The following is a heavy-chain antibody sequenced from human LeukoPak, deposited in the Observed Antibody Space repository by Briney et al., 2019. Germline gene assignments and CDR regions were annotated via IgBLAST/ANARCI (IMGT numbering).Heavy chain of an antibody. J-gene: IGHJ4*02. CDR3: ARGGGGNPYYFDY. V-gene: IGHV3-21*01. CDR1: GFTFNNYN. Sequence: GGSLRLSCAASGFTFNNYNMNWVRQAPGKGLEWVSSINSGNNYVYYVDSVKGRFTISRDNAKKSLYLQMNSLRAEDTAVYYCARGGGGNPYYFDYWGQGTLVTVSS. D-gene: IGHD2-15*01. CDR2: INSGNNYV.